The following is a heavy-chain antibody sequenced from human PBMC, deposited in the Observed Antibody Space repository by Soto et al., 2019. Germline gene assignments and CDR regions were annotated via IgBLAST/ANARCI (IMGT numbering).Heavy chain of an antibody. CDR1: GFTFSSYA. Sequence: EVQLLESGGGLVQPGGSLRLSCAASGFTFSSYAMSWVRQAPGKGLEWVSAISGSGGSTYYADSVKGRFTISRDNSKNTLYLQMNSLRAEDTAVYYCAKLDRDCSSTSCYYWYFDLWGRGTLVPVSS. CDR2: ISGSGGST. J-gene: IGHJ2*01. CDR3: AKLDRDCSSTSCYYWYFDL. D-gene: IGHD2-2*01. V-gene: IGHV3-23*01.